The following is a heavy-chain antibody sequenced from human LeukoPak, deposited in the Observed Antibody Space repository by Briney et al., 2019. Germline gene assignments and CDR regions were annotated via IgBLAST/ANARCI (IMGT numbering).Heavy chain of an antibody. CDR1: GGSISSTSYY. D-gene: IGHD6-19*01. CDR2: IYYSGST. Sequence: SETLSLTCTVSGGSISSTSYYWGWIRQPPGKGLEWIGNIYYSGSTYYNPSLKSRVTISVDTSKNQFSLRLNSVTAADTAVYYCARRSSGWYRQGIDYWGQGTLVTVSS. CDR3: ARRSSGWYRQGIDY. V-gene: IGHV4-39*07. J-gene: IGHJ4*02.